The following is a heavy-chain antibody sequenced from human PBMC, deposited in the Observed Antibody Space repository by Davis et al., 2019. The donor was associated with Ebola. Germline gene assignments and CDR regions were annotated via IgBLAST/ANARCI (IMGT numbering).Heavy chain of an antibody. CDR2: VSHSEREK. Sequence: PGGSLRLSCAASGFTFSNYAMSWVRQAPGKGLEWVAVVSHSEREKFYADSVKGRFTISSDNSENTLYLQMNSLTADDTAVYYCARAVFHEVLDSWGQGTPVTVSS. CDR1: GFTFSNYA. CDR3: ARAVFHEVLDS. D-gene: IGHD3-3*01. J-gene: IGHJ4*02. V-gene: IGHV3-30*04.